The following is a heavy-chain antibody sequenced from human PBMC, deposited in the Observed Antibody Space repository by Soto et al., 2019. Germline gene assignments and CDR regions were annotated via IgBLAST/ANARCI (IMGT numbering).Heavy chain of an antibody. J-gene: IGHJ6*02. CDR2: IHPHESDT. CDR3: ARHPGGTNIEALSHPYGMDV. CDR1: GYSFTSFW. Sequence: PGESLKISCQGSGYSFTSFWIGWVRQMPGKGLEWMGIIHPHESDTRYSPSFQGQVTISADKSISTAYLQWSSLEASDTAMYYCARHPGGTNIEALSHPYGMDVWGQGTTVTVSS. V-gene: IGHV5-51*01. D-gene: IGHD6-6*01.